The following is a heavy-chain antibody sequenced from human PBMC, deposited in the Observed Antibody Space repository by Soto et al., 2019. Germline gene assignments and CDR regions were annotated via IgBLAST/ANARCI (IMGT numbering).Heavy chain of an antibody. CDR2: INAGNGDT. D-gene: IGHD4-17*01. V-gene: IGHV1-3*01. CDR1: GYTFTAYA. CDR3: ARDSDASVTH. J-gene: IGHJ4*02. Sequence: QVHLVQSGAEVKKPGASVKVSCKASGYTFTAYAIQWVRQAPGQGLEWMAWINAGNGDTKYSQKFQGRVTVTRDTSASTVYMELSSLRSEDTAVYYCARDSDASVTHWGQGTLVTVSS.